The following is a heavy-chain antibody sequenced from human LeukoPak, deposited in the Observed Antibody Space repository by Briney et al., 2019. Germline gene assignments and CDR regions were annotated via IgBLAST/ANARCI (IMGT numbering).Heavy chain of an antibody. CDR2: ISGSGGST. CDR3: AKNGQPHLAYCGGDCYSFDY. Sequence: GGSLRLSCAASGFTVSSNYMSWVRQAPGKGLEWVSAISGSGGSTYYADSVKGRFTISRDNSKNTLYLQMNSLRAEDTAVYYCAKNGQPHLAYCGGDCYSFDYWGQGTLVTVSS. D-gene: IGHD2-21*02. CDR1: GFTVSSNY. J-gene: IGHJ4*02. V-gene: IGHV3-23*01.